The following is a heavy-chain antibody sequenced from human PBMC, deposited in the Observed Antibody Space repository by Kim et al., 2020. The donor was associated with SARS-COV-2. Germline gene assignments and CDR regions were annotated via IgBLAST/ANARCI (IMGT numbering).Heavy chain of an antibody. CDR1: GFTFSSYA. V-gene: IGHV3-30*04. D-gene: IGHD1-26*01. CDR3: ARTRGGSYPDAFDI. J-gene: IGHJ3*02. Sequence: GGSLRLSCAASGFTFSSYAMHWVRQAPGKGLEWVAVISYDGSNKYYADPVKGRFTISRDNSKNTLYLQMNSLRVEDTAVYYFARTRGGSYPDAFDICGQG. CDR2: ISYDGSNK.